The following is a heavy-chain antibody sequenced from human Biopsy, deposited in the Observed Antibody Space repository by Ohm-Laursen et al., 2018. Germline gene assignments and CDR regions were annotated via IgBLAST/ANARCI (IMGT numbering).Heavy chain of an antibody. Sequence: SLRLSCAASGFSFSSYGMHWVRQAPGKGLEWVAVLWYDGTNKYYADSVRGRFTISRDNSKNTLYLQMSSLRAEDTAMYYCARGRTGGWGQGTLVTVSS. V-gene: IGHV3-33*01. CDR1: GFSFSSYG. D-gene: IGHD1/OR15-1a*01. CDR3: ARGRTGG. CDR2: LWYDGTNK. J-gene: IGHJ4*02.